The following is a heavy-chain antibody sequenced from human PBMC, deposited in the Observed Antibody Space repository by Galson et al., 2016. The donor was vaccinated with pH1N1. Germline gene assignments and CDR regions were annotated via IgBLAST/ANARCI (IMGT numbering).Heavy chain of an antibody. D-gene: IGHD1-20*01. J-gene: IGHJ4*02. Sequence: QSGAEVKKPGESLKISCSGAGYGFSTYWIGWVRQMPGQGLEWMAIIYPNTSDTKYNPSFEGQVTISADRSIRTAYLQWSSLKASDTAIYYCARGRRDSAYNWNLPLDYWGQGTLVTVSS. CDR3: ARGRRDSAYNWNLPLDY. CDR1: GYGFSTYW. CDR2: IYPNTSDT. V-gene: IGHV5-51*03.